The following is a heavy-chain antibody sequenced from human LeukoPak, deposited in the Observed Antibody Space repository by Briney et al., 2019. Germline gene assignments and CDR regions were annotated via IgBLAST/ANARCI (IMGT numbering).Heavy chain of an antibody. Sequence: TSETLSLTCTVSGASISSSSYYWGWIRQPPGKGLEWIGSIYYSGSTYCNPSLKSRVTISVDTSKNQFSLKLSSVTAADTAVYYCARSALWFGESYYFDYWGQGTLVTVSS. V-gene: IGHV4-39*01. D-gene: IGHD3-10*01. CDR2: IYYSGST. CDR1: GASISSSSYY. CDR3: ARSALWFGESYYFDY. J-gene: IGHJ4*02.